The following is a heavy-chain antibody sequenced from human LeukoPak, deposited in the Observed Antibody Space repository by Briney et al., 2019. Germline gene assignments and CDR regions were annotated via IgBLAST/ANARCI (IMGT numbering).Heavy chain of an antibody. J-gene: IGHJ3*02. CDR1: GFTFSEYS. CDR2: IYSSSSYI. D-gene: IGHD3-10*01. CDR3: ARARTKGFRVKLVGPFAI. V-gene: IGHV3-21*01. Sequence: PGGSLKLSCAASGFTFSEYSMSWVRLAPGKGLEWVSYIYSSSSYIYYVGSIRGTFTVSREDAGNSISLHMNSLRGEATAVYYRARARTKGFRVKLVGPFAIWGQGTTVAVSS.